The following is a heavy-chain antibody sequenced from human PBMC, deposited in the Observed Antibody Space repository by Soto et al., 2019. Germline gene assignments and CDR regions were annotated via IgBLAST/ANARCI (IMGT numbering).Heavy chain of an antibody. D-gene: IGHD3-9*01. V-gene: IGHV4-39*01. CDR2: IYYSGST. J-gene: IGHJ4*02. Sequence: SETLSLTCTVSGGSISSSSYYWGWIRQPPGKGLEWIGSIYYSGSTYYNPSLKSRVTISVDTSKNQFSLKLSSVTAADTAVYYCASYLNYDILTGVDYWGQGTLVTVSS. CDR1: GGSISSSSYY. CDR3: ASYLNYDILTGVDY.